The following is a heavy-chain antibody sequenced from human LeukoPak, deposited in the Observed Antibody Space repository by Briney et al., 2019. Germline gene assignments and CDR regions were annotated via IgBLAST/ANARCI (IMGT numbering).Heavy chain of an antibody. Sequence: GGSLRLSCAASGFTFSSYAMHWVRQAPGKGLEYVSAISSNGGSTYYANSVKGRFTISRDNSKNTLYLQMGSLRAEDMAVYYCARIKGYSSGWYGDYWGQGTLVTVSS. J-gene: IGHJ4*02. CDR3: ARIKGYSSGWYGDY. CDR2: ISSNGGST. CDR1: GFTFSSYA. D-gene: IGHD6-19*01. V-gene: IGHV3-64*01.